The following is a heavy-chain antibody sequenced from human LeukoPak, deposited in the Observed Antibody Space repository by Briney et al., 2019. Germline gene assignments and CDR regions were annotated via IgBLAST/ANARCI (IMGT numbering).Heavy chain of an antibody. CDR2: INPNSGGT. CDR1: GYTFTGYY. Sequence: GASVKVSCKASGYTFTGYYMHWVRQAPGQGLEWMGWINPNSGGTNYAQKFQGRVTMTRDTSISTAYMELSRLRSDDTAVYYCARDKVRGDLRWFDPWGQGTLVTVSS. CDR3: ARDKVRGDLRWFDP. V-gene: IGHV1-2*02. D-gene: IGHD3-10*01. J-gene: IGHJ5*02.